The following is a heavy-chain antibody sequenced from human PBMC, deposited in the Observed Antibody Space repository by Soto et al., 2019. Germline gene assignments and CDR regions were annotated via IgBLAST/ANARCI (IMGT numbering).Heavy chain of an antibody. Sequence: GESLKISCAASGFTFSDYYMSWIRQAPGKGLEWVSYISSSDSTIYYADSVKGRFTISRDNAKNSLYLQMNSLRAEDTAVYYCARVLTVTTTDYWGQGTLVTVSS. V-gene: IGHV3-11*01. CDR2: ISSSDSTI. D-gene: IGHD4-17*01. CDR3: ARVLTVTTTDY. J-gene: IGHJ4*02. CDR1: GFTFSDYY.